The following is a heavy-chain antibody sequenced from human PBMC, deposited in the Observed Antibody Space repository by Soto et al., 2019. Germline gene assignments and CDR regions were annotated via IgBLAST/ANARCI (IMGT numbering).Heavy chain of an antibody. D-gene: IGHD3-10*01. Sequence: KPSETLSLTCTVSGGSISSSSYYWGWIRQPPGKGLEWIGSIYYSGSTYYNPSLKSRVTISVDTSKNQFSLKLSSVTAADTAVYYCARFAEVRGVMPSLMDVWGKGTTVTVSS. CDR2: IYYSGST. CDR1: GGSISSSSYY. J-gene: IGHJ6*04. CDR3: ARFAEVRGVMPSLMDV. V-gene: IGHV4-39*01.